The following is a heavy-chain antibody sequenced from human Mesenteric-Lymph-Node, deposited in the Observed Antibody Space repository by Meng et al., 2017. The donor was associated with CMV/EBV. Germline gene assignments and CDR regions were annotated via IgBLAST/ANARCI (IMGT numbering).Heavy chain of an antibody. D-gene: IGHD3-10*01. Sequence: GGSLRLSCAASGFTFSSYSMNWVRQAPGKGLEWVSSISSSDSHIYYADSLKGRFTISRDNAKNSLSLQMNSLRVEDTAVYYCARGLGSPPGYYYYYGMDVWGQGTTVTVSS. CDR3: ARGLGSPPGYYYYYGMDV. CDR2: ISSSDSHI. J-gene: IGHJ6*02. CDR1: GFTFSSYS. V-gene: IGHV3-21*01.